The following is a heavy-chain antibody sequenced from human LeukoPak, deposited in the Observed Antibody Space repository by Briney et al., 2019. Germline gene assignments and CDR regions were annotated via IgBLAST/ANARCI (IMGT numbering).Heavy chain of an antibody. CDR3: ARSSEGRYYYDSSGFSYYYYYMDV. J-gene: IGHJ6*03. CDR2: IYYSGST. V-gene: IGHV4-59*01. CDR1: GGSISSYH. Sequence: SETLSLTCTASGGSISSYHLSWIRQPAGKGLEWIGYIYYSGSTYYNPSLRSRVTISVDTSKNQFSLKLSSVTAADTAVYYCARSSEGRYYYDSSGFSYYYYYMDVWGKGTTVTISS. D-gene: IGHD3-22*01.